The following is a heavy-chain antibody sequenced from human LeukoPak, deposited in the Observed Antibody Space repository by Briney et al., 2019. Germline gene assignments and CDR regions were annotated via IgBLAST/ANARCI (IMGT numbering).Heavy chain of an antibody. CDR2: INPKTGGT. V-gene: IGHV1-2*02. Sequence: ASVKVSCKASAYTFIDSYLHWVRQAPGHGLEWMGWINPKTGGTNFAQKFQGRVTMTRDTSSSTMTGDTSISTAYMELSGLRSDDTAVYYCARSGFTMIRGFIYDWGQGTLVTVSS. J-gene: IGHJ4*02. CDR1: AYTFIDSY. CDR3: ARSGFTMIRGFIYD. D-gene: IGHD3-10*01.